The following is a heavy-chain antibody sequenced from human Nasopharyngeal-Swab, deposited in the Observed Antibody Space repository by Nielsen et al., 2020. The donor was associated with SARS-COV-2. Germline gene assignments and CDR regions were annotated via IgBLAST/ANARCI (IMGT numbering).Heavy chain of an antibody. CDR3: ATLGYSSGWYPPY. D-gene: IGHD6-19*01. CDR1: GFSFSSYS. CDR2: ISGSGGST. Sequence: GGSLRLSCEASGFSFSSYSMNWVRQAPGKGLEWASVISGSGGSTYYADSVKGRFTISRDNSKNTVDLHMNSLRGDDTAVYYCATLGYSSGWYPPYWGQGTLVTVSS. V-gene: IGHV3-23*01. J-gene: IGHJ4*02.